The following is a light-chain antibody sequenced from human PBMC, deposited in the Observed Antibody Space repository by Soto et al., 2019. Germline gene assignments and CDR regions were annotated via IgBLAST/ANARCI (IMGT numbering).Light chain of an antibody. J-gene: IGKJ1*01. CDR1: QRIAAY. CDR2: DVS. V-gene: IGKV1-5*01. Sequence: DVQMTQSPSTLSASVGDSVTITCRASQRIAAYLAWYQLKPGEAPKLLIYDVSNLESGVPSRFSGSGSGTEFSLSIRSLHPVDFATYYRQQSDHPRTFGQGTKVEIK. CDR3: QQSDHPRT.